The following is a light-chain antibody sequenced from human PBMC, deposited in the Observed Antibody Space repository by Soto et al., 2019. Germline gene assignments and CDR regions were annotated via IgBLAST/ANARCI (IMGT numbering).Light chain of an antibody. V-gene: IGKV3-20*01. J-gene: IGKJ1*01. Sequence: ENVLTQSPGTLSVSPGERATLSCRASQSVSSNYLAWYQQKAGQAPRLLIYDASSRATGITDRFSGSGSGTDFTLTITRLEPEDFAVYYCHQYASSPQTLGQGTKVDIK. CDR1: QSVSSNY. CDR3: HQYASSPQT. CDR2: DAS.